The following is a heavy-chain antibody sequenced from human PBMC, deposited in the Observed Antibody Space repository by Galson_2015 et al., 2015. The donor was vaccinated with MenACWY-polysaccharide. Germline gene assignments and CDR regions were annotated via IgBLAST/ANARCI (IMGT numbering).Heavy chain of an antibody. Sequence: SVKVSCKASGYTFTSYDINWVRQATGQGLEWLGWMSPNTAKTGYPQKFQGRVTMTRNTSISTAYMELSSLTSEDTAVYYCARGRRATAGSATSAVFRHSWAQGILVIVSS. CDR2: MSPNTAKT. D-gene: IGHD5-24*01. V-gene: IGHV1-8*01. CDR3: ARGRRATAGSATSAVFRHS. CDR1: GYTFTSYD. J-gene: IGHJ4*02.